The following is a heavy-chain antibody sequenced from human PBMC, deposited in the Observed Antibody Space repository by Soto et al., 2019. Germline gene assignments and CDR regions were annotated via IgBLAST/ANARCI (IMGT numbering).Heavy chain of an antibody. CDR2: INHSGST. D-gene: IGHD2-15*01. Sequence: SETLSLTCAVYGGSFSGYYWSWIRQPPGKGLEWIGEINHSGSTNYNPSLKSRVTISVDTSKNQFSLKLSSVTAADTAVYYCARGDGGIVVVVAANSNPKSDYGMDVWGQGTTVTVSS. V-gene: IGHV4-34*01. CDR3: ARGDGGIVVVVAANSNPKSDYGMDV. J-gene: IGHJ6*02. CDR1: GGSFSGYY.